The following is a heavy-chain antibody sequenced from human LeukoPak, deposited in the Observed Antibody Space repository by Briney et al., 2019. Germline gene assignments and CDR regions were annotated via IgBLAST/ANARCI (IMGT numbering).Heavy chain of an antibody. D-gene: IGHD1-26*01. CDR2: IYYSGSA. Sequence: TSETLSLTCTVSGNSVRSSSFYWGWIRQPPGKGLEWIGSIYYSGSAYYNPSLKSRVTISGDASRNQFSLTLSSMTAADTAIYFCAMHPWSASANFDYWGRGILVSVSS. V-gene: IGHV4-39*01. J-gene: IGHJ4*02. CDR1: GNSVRSSSFY. CDR3: AMHPWSASANFDY.